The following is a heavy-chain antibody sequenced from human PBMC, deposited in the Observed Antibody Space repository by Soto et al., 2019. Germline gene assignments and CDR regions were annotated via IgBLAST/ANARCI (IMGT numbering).Heavy chain of an antibody. CDR1: GGTFSSYA. V-gene: IGHV1-69*13. CDR2: IIPIFGTA. CDR3: ARDLCGGDCYGSRYGMDV. D-gene: IGHD2-21*02. J-gene: IGHJ6*02. Sequence: ASVKVTCKASGGTFSSYAISWVRQAPGQGLEWMGGIIPIFGTANYAQKFQGRVTITADESTSTAYMELSSPRSEDTAVYYCARDLCGGDCYGSRYGMDVWGQGTTVTVSS.